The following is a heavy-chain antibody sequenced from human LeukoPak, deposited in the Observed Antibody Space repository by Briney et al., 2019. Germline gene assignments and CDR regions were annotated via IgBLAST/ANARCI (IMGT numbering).Heavy chain of an antibody. Sequence: ASVKVSCKASGYSLTSYYMHWVRQAPGQGLEWMGIINPSGVSTSYAQKFQYRVTMTRDTSTSTVYMELSSLKSEDTAVYYCARGASLSSGWRYYYYMDVSGKGTTVTVSS. V-gene: IGHV1-46*03. CDR3: ARGASLSSGWRYYYYMDV. J-gene: IGHJ6*03. CDR1: GYSLTSYY. D-gene: IGHD6-19*01. CDR2: INPSGVST.